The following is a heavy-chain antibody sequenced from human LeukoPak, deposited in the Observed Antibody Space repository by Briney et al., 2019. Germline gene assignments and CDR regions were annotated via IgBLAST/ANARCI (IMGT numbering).Heavy chain of an antibody. V-gene: IGHV3-64D*09. Sequence: PGGSLTLSCAASGFSFSNYGMSWVRQAPGKGLESVSAISNSGGSTYYADSVKGRFTISRDNSDNTLYLQMSSLRPEDTAVYYCAMNWNCDYWGHGTLVTVSS. CDR2: ISNSGGST. J-gene: IGHJ4*01. D-gene: IGHD1-1*01. CDR3: AMNWNCDY. CDR1: GFSFSNYG.